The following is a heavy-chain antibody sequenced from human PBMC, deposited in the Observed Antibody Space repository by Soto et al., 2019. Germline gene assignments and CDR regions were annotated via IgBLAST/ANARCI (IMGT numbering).Heavy chain of an antibody. J-gene: IGHJ6*02. CDR1: RFTLSSFG. CDR2: IWYDGSNK. V-gene: IGHV3-33*01. D-gene: IGHD3-16*01. CDR3: AREPGKWGRSDYGMDV. Sequence: GGSLRLSCAASRFTLSSFGMHWVRQAPGKGLEWVAVIWYDGSNKYYADSVKGRFTISRDNSKNTLYLQMNSLRGEDTAVYYYAREPGKWGRSDYGMDVWGQGTTVPVS.